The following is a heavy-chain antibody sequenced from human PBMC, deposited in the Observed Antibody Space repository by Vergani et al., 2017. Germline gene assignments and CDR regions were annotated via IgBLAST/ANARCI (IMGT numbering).Heavy chain of an antibody. CDR2: IYYSGST. J-gene: IGHJ4*02. CDR1: GGSISSYY. Sequence: QVQLQESGPGLVKPSETLSLTCTVSGGSISSYYWSWIRQPPGKGLEWSGYIYYSGSTNYNPSLKSRVTISVDTSQNQFSLKLSSVTAADTAVYYFARSEESQEFSGYGPRWIPCDYWGQGTLVTVSS. V-gene: IGHV4-59*01. CDR3: ARSEESQEFSGYGPRWIPCDY. D-gene: IGHD5-12*01.